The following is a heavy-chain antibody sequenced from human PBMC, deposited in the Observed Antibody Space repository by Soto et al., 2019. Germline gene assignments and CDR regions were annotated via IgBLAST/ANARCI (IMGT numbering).Heavy chain of an antibody. D-gene: IGHD1-26*01. CDR3: AKVKFSAYWYFDL. CDR1: GFTFSSYA. J-gene: IGHJ2*01. V-gene: IGHV3-23*01. Sequence: EVQLLESGGGLVQPGGSLRLSCAASGFTFSSYAMSWVRQAPGKGLEWVSAISGSGGSTYYADSVKGRFTISRDNAKNTLYLQMNSLRAEDTAVYYCAKVKFSAYWYFDLWGRGTLVTVSS. CDR2: ISGSGGST.